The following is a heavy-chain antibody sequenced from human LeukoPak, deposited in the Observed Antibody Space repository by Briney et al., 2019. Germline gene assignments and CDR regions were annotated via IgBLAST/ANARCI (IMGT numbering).Heavy chain of an antibody. J-gene: IGHJ3*02. V-gene: IGHV3-7*01. Sequence: GGSLRLSCAASGFTFSTYWMSWVRQAPGKGLEWVASLKQDGSEKHYVDSVKGRFTISRDNAKNSLYLQMNSLRAEDTAVYYCAKDRRMGDAFDIWGQGTMVTVSS. CDR3: AKDRRMGDAFDI. D-gene: IGHD1-26*01. CDR2: LKQDGSEK. CDR1: GFTFSTYW.